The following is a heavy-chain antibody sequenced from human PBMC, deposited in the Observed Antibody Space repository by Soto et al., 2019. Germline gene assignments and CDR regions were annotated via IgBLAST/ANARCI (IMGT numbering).Heavy chain of an antibody. Sequence: QITLKESGPTLVKPTQTLTLTCTFSGFSLSTSGVGVGWIRQPPGKALEWLALIYWNDDKRYSPALKSRLTITKDTTKNQVVLTMTNMDPVDTATYYCAHMEQPTIFGGPIWFFDYWGQGTLVTVSS. D-gene: IGHD3-3*01. CDR3: AHMEQPTIFGGPIWFFDY. J-gene: IGHJ4*02. CDR1: GFSLSTSGVG. CDR2: IYWNDDK. V-gene: IGHV2-5*01.